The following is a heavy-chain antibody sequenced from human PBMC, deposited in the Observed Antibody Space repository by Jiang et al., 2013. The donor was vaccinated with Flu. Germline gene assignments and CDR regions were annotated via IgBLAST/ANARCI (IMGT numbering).Heavy chain of an antibody. V-gene: IGHV5-51*01. J-gene: IGHJ4*02. Sequence: GAEVKAGESLKISCRGSGYTFTEYWIGWVRQMPGKGLEWMGIIYPDDSKTTYSPSFQGQVTFSADKSTSTIYLQWSSLKASDTAMYYCATQTTTGAHWGQGTLATVSS. D-gene: IGHD4-17*01. CDR2: IYPDDSKT. CDR3: ATQTTTGAH. CDR1: GYTFTEYW.